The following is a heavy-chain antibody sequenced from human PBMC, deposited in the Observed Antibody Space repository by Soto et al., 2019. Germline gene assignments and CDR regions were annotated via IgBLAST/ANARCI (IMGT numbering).Heavy chain of an antibody. D-gene: IGHD1-26*01. CDR2: IGARSNT. J-gene: IGHJ4*02. V-gene: IGHV3-23*01. CDR1: GFTFSNYA. CDR3: AKAHDIGSSPFDS. Sequence: EVQLLESGGNLVQPGGSLRLSCTASGFTFSNYAMSWVRQAPGKGLEWVSTIGARSNTFYTDSVKGRFTISRDNSKNTLYLQMSSLRAEDTAVFYCAKAHDIGSSPFDSWGQGTLVTVSS.